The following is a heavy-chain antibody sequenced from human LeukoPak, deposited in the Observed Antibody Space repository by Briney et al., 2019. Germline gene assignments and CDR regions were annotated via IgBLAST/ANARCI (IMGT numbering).Heavy chain of an antibody. CDR2: IYYDAGA. J-gene: IGHJ3*02. CDR3: ARGVRDYVFDAFNI. V-gene: IGHV4-30-4*08. CDR1: GASTTTTTHY. Sequence: SETLSLTCTVSGASTTTTTHYWSWLRQHPGKGPEWIAYIYYDAGAYYNPSLASRVTISLDSSANQFSLTLSSVTAADTSVYYCARGVRDYVFDAFNIWGPGTMVTVSS. D-gene: IGHD3-16*01.